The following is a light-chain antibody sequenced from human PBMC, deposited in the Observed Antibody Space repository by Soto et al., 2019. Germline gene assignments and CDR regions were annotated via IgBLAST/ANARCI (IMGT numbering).Light chain of an antibody. V-gene: IGKV3-20*01. J-gene: IGKJ2*01. CDR3: QQYGNSPFT. CDR1: QSVSSSY. Sequence: EIVLTQSPGTLSLSPGDRATLSCRASQSVSSSYLAWYQQKPGHAPRLLIYGASSRATGIPDRFSGSGSGADFSLTISRLEPDDFAVYYCQQYGNSPFTFGQGTKLEI. CDR2: GAS.